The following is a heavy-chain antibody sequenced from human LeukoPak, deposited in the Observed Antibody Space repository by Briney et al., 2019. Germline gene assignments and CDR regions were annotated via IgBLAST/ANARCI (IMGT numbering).Heavy chain of an antibody. Sequence: GRSLRLSCAASGFTFDDYAMHWVRQAPGKGLEWVAFIRYDGSNKYYADSVKGRFTISRDNSKNTLYLQMNSLRAEDTAVYYCARGEYYDSSGSFDYWGQGTLVTVSS. CDR1: GFTFDDYA. J-gene: IGHJ4*02. CDR2: IRYDGSNK. D-gene: IGHD3-22*01. V-gene: IGHV3-30*02. CDR3: ARGEYYDSSGSFDY.